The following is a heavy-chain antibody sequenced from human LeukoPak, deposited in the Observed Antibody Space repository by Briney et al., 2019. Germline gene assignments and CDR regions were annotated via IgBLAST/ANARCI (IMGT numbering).Heavy chain of an antibody. CDR1: GYTFTSYD. CDR3: ARVLPSASYSSSSEEFDY. CDR2: MNPNSGNT. D-gene: IGHD6-6*01. Sequence: ASVKVSCKASGYTFTSYDINWVRQATGQGLEWMGWMNPNSGNTGYAQKFQGRVTITRNTSISTAYMELSSLRSEDTAVYYCARVLPSASYSSSSEEFDYWGQGTLVTVSS. J-gene: IGHJ4*02. V-gene: IGHV1-8*03.